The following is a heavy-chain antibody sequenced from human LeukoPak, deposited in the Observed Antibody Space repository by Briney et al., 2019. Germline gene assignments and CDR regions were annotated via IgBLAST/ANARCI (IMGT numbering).Heavy chain of an antibody. V-gene: IGHV3-23*01. D-gene: IGHD3-22*01. CDR3: AKDANYLRSSGYLIPIDF. CDR2: ISGNGLGT. Sequence: PGGSLRLSCAASGFTFSRNAMNWVRQARGKGLEWVAAISGNGLGTYYADSVKGRFNISRDNSRNTLYLQMNSLRIEDTAFYYCAKDANYLRSSGYLIPIDFWGQGTLVTVSS. J-gene: IGHJ4*02. CDR1: GFTFSRNA.